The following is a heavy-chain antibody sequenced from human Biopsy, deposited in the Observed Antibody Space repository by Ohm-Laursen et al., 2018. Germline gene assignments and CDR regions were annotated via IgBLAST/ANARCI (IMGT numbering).Heavy chain of an antibody. CDR3: ARDRMVTIITLVRADTFDI. CDR1: GYTFGNYG. D-gene: IGHD3-10*01. Sequence: ASVKVSCKASGYTFGNYGVTWVRQAPGQGLEWMGWVNPNSGATNYAQKFQGRVTMTSDTSISTAYIELRRLISDDTAVYFCARDRMVTIITLVRADTFDIWGQGTLVSVSS. CDR2: VNPNSGAT. V-gene: IGHV1-2*02. J-gene: IGHJ3*02.